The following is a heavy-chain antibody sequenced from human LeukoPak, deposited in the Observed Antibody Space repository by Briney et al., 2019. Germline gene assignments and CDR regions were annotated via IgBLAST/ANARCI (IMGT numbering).Heavy chain of an antibody. Sequence: GGSLRLSCAASGFTFSSYAMSWARQAPGKGLEWVSAISGSGGSTYYADSVKGRFTISRDNSKNTLYLQMNSLRAEDTAVYYCAKREEYYYYYMDVWGKGTTVTVSS. CDR2: ISGSGGST. CDR3: AKREEYYYYYMDV. V-gene: IGHV3-23*01. CDR1: GFTFSSYA. J-gene: IGHJ6*03.